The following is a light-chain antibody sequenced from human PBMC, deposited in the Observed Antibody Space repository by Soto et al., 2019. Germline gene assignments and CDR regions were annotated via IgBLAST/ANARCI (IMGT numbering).Light chain of an antibody. Sequence: QTVVTQEPSFSVSPGGTVTLTCGLSSGSVSTSYYPSWYQQTPGQAPRTLIYSTNTRSSGVPDRFSGYILGNKAALPIPGAQADDESDYSCVLYMGSGIWVFGGGTKVTVL. CDR3: VLYMGSGIWV. V-gene: IGLV8-61*01. CDR1: SGSVSTSYY. CDR2: STN. J-gene: IGLJ3*02.